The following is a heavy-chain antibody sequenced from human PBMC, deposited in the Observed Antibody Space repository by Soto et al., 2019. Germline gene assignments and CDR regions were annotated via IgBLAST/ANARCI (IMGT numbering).Heavy chain of an antibody. D-gene: IGHD2-15*01. J-gene: IGHJ5*02. CDR3: ARAAVVVVAATIWFDP. CDR1: GYTFTSYG. V-gene: IGHV1-18*01. CDR2: ISAYNGNT. Sequence: ASVKVSCKASGYTFTSYGISWVRQAPGQGLEWMGWISAYNGNTNYAQKLQGRVTMTRNTSISTAYMELSSLRSEDTAVYYCARAAVVVVAATIWFDPWGQGTLVTVSS.